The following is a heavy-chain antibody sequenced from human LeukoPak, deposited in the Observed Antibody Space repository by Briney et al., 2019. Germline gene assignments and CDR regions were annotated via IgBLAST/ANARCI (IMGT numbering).Heavy chain of an antibody. V-gene: IGHV3-13*04. CDR2: IDTGGAT. CDR1: GFTFSSYA. Sequence: GGSLRLSCAASGFTFSSYAMSWVRQAPGKGLEWVSAIDTGGATYYAGSVKGRFTISRENAKNSFYPQMNSLSAGDTAVYYCARETNGAGWLQYDYWGQGILVTVSS. D-gene: IGHD5-24*01. J-gene: IGHJ4*02. CDR3: ARETNGAGWLQYDY.